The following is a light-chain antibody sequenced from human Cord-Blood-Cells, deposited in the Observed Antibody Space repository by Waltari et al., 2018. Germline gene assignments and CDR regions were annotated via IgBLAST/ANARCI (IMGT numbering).Light chain of an antibody. CDR3: AAWDDSLSAVV. CDR1: SSNIGSNY. J-gene: IGLJ2*01. V-gene: IGLV1-47*01. Sequence: QSVLPQPPSASGTPGQRVTISCSGSSSNIGSNYAYWYQQLPGTAPKLLIYRNNQRPSGVPDRFSGSKSGTSASLAISGLRSEDEADYYCAAWDDSLSAVVFGGGTKLTVL. CDR2: RNN.